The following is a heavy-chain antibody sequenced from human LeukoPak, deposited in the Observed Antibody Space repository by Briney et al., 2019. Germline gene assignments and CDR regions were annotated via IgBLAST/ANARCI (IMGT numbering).Heavy chain of an antibody. V-gene: IGHV3-11*01. D-gene: IGHD6-13*01. J-gene: IGHJ6*02. CDR2: ISSSGSTI. CDR3: AREHMVRRIAAAGPPLYYYGMDV. Sequence: PGGSLRLSCAASGFTFSDYYMSWIRQAPGKGLEWVSYISSSGSTIYYADSVKGRFTISRDNAKNSLYLQMNSLRAEDTAVYYCAREHMVRRIAAAGPPLYYYGMDVWGQGTTVTVSS. CDR1: GFTFSDYY.